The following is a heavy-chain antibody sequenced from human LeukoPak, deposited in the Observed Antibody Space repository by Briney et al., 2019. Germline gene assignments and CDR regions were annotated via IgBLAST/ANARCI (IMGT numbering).Heavy chain of an antibody. CDR2: IYYTGNT. Sequence: PSETLSLTCTLSGGSISGFFWNWIRRPPGKGLEWIGYIYYTGNTNYNPSLKNRVTISVDTSKNQLSLKLTSVTAADTAAYYCAKSPGWLPYYWGQGTLVTVSS. CDR1: GGSISGFF. J-gene: IGHJ4*02. V-gene: IGHV4-59*01. CDR3: AKSPGWLPYY. D-gene: IGHD5-12*01.